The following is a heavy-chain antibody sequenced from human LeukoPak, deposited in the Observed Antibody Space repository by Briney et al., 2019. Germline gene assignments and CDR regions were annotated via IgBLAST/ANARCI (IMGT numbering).Heavy chain of an antibody. CDR1: GGYFSGYY. CDR3: ARGPAAGTDY. V-gene: IGHV4-34*01. Sequence: PSETLSLTCAVYGGYFSGYYWSWIRQPPGKGLEWIGEINHSGSTNYNPSLKSRVTISVDTSKNQFSLKLSSVTAADTAVYYCARGPAAGTDYWGQGTLVTVSS. CDR2: INHSGST. J-gene: IGHJ4*02. D-gene: IGHD6-13*01.